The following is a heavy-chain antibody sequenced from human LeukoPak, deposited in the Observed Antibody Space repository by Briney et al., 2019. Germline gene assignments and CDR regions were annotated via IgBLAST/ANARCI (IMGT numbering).Heavy chain of an antibody. CDR2: IYSGGST. CDR3: ARAPYSSSSEFDP. V-gene: IGHV3-53*01. D-gene: IGHD6-6*01. Sequence: GGSLRLSCAASGFTVSSNYMSWVRQAPGKGLEWVSVIYSGGSTYYADSVKGRFTISRDNSKNTLYLQMNSLRAEDTAVYYCARAPYSSSSEFDPWGQGTLVIVSS. J-gene: IGHJ5*02. CDR1: GFTVSSNY.